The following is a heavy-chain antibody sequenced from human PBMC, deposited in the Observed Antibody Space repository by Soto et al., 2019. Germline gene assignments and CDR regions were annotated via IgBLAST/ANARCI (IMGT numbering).Heavy chain of an antibody. CDR2: IYYSGNT. V-gene: IGHV4-30-4*01. D-gene: IGHD3-16*01. J-gene: IGHJ4*02. CDR3: AREGGESSDGLYYFDS. CDR1: GGSTSSDNY. Sequence: QVQLQESGPGLVKPSQTLSLTCTVSGGSTSSDNYWSWIRQPPGKGLEWIGHIYYSGNTDYSPSLKCRLAISIDTSKNQFSLKLSSVPAADTAVYFCAREGGESSDGLYYFDSWGQGSLVTVSS.